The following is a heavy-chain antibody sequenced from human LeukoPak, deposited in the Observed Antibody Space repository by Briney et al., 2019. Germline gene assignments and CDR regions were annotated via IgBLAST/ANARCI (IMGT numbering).Heavy chain of an antibody. CDR2: VDNDGRGT. Sequence: PGGSLRLSCLAPGFTSSAYRMHWVRQEPGEGLVWVSYVDNDGRGTAYVDSVKGRFTISRDNAKNTVYLQMNSLRVDDTAVYYCARDGSGSIDLDHWGQGTLVTVSS. D-gene: IGHD3-3*01. CDR3: ARDGSGSIDLDH. J-gene: IGHJ4*02. V-gene: IGHV3-74*01. CDR1: GFTSSAYR.